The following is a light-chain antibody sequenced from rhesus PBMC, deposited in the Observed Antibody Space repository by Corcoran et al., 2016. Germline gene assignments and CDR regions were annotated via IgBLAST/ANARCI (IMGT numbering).Light chain of an antibody. CDR3: QQYDDLPLT. Sequence: DIQMTQSPSSLSASVGDKVTITCHASQDISSWLAWYQQKPGKAPKPLIHAASSLQSEVPSRFSGSGSGTDYTLTISSLQPEDFASYYCQQYDDLPLTFGGGTKVEIK. J-gene: IGKJ4*01. CDR2: AAS. V-gene: IGKV1-19*01. CDR1: QDISSW.